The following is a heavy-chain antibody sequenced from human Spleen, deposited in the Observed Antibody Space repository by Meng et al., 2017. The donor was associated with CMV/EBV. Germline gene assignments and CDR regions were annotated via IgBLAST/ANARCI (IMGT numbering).Heavy chain of an antibody. V-gene: IGHV3-30-3*01. CDR3: TKDKGLRYLEWLGG. Sequence: GESLKISCAASGFTFSSYAMHWVRQAPGKGLEWVAVISYDGSNKYYADSVKGRFTISRDNSKNTLYLQMNSLRVEETAVYYCTKDKGLRYLEWLGGRGQGTLVTVSS. CDR1: GFTFSSYA. D-gene: IGHD3-3*01. CDR2: ISYDGSNK. J-gene: IGHJ4*02.